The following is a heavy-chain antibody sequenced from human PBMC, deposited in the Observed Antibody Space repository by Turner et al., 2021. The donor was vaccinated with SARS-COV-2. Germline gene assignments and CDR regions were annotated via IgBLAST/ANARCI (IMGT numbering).Heavy chain of an antibody. CDR3: ARAGVGATYYFDY. J-gene: IGHJ4*02. CDR1: GFTFSSYE. D-gene: IGHD1-26*01. Sequence: EVQLVESGGGLVQPGGSLRLSCAASGFTFSSYEMNWVRQAPGKGREWVSYISRSGSTIYYADSVKGRFTISRDNAKNSLYLQMNSLRAEDTAVYYCARAGVGATYYFDYWGQGTLVTVSS. CDR2: ISRSGSTI. V-gene: IGHV3-48*03.